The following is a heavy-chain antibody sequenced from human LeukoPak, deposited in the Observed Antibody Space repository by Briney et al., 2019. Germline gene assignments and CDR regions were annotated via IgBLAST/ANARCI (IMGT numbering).Heavy chain of an antibody. Sequence: EASVKVSCKASGGTFSTYAISWLRQAPGQGREWMGGIIPIYGIANYAQKLRGRVTITADESTSTSYMEVNGLRSEDTAVYYCAREATPQTSTLYYYYYYMDVWGNGTPVTVSS. CDR2: IIPIYGIA. V-gene: IGHV1-69*01. CDR3: AREATPQTSTLYYYYYYMDV. J-gene: IGHJ6*03. D-gene: IGHD1/OR15-1a*01. CDR1: GGTFSTYA.